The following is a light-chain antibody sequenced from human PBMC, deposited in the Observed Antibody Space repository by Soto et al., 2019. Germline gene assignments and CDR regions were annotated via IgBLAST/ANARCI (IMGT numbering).Light chain of an antibody. J-gene: IGKJ3*01. V-gene: IGKV3-20*01. CDR2: DAS. CDR1: QSVSNTY. CDR3: QQYGRTAGLFT. Sequence: EIVLTQSPATLSLSAGERATLSCRASQSVSNTYSAWYQQKPGQAPRLLIYDASRRATGIPDRVRGSGCGTDFDLTISRRRPEDVAVYYCQQYGRTAGLFTFGRGTKVDIK.